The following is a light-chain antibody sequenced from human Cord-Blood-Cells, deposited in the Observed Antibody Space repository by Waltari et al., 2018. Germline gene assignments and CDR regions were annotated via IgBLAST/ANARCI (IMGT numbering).Light chain of an antibody. Sequence: DIVMTQSPLSLPVTPGEPASISCTSIQSLLHSNGYNYLDWYLQKPGQSPQLLIYLGSNRASGVPDRFSGSGSGTDYTLKISRVEAEDVGVYYCMQALQTPRTFGPGTKVDIK. CDR2: LGS. CDR3: MQALQTPRT. CDR1: QSLLHSNGYNY. V-gene: IGKV2-28*01. J-gene: IGKJ3*01.